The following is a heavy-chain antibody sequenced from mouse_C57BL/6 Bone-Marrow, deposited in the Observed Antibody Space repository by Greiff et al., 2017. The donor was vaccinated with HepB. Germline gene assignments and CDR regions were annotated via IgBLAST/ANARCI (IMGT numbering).Heavy chain of an antibody. V-gene: IGHV1-82*01. CDR3: ARRRVITTGYYYAMDY. D-gene: IGHD2-4*01. CDR2: IYPGDGDT. Sequence: VQLQQPGPELVKPGASVKISCKASGYAFSSSWMNWVKQRPGKGLEWIGRIYPGDGDTNYNGKFKGKATLTADKSSSTAYMQLSSLTSEDSAVYFCARRRVITTGYYYAMDYWGQGTSVTVSS. J-gene: IGHJ4*01. CDR1: GYAFSSSW.